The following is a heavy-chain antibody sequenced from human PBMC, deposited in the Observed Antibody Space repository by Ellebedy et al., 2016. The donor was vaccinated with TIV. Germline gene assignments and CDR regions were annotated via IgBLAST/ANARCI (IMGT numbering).Heavy chain of an antibody. CDR2: FDPEDGET. CDR3: ARASGSVIAAAGTAPAYGMDV. V-gene: IGHV1-24*01. Sequence: AASVKVSCKVSGYTLTELSMHWVRQAPGKGLEWMGGFDPEDGETIYAQKFQGRVTMTEDTSTDTAYMELSSLRSEDTAVYYCARASGSVIAAAGTAPAYGMDVWGQGTTVTVSS. D-gene: IGHD6-13*01. J-gene: IGHJ6*02. CDR1: GYTLTELS.